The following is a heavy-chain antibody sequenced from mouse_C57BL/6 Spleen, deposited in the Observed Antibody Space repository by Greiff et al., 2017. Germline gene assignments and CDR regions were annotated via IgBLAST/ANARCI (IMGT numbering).Heavy chain of an antibody. CDR2: ISDGGSYT. CDR1: GFTFSSYA. D-gene: IGHD1-1*01. Sequence: EVKLMESGGGLVKPGGSLKLSCAASGFTFSSYAMSWVRQTPEKRLEWVATISDGGSYTYYPDNVKGRFTISRDKAKNNLYLQMSHLKSEDTAMYYCARDHGRSSFFAYWCQGTLVTVSA. J-gene: IGHJ3*01. CDR3: ARDHGRSSFFAY. V-gene: IGHV5-4*01.